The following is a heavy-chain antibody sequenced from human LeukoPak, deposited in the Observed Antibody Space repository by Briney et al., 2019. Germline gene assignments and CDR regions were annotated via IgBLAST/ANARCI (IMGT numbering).Heavy chain of an antibody. V-gene: IGHV3-7*01. Sequence: GGSLRLSCAASEFVFGDFYMSWVRQAPGKGLEWVANIKQDGSEKYYVDSVKGRFTISRDNAKNSLYLQMNSLRAEDTAMYYCARDSAGNDYWGQGTLVTVSS. CDR1: EFVFGDFY. CDR2: IKQDGSEK. CDR3: ARDSAGNDY. D-gene: IGHD6-13*01. J-gene: IGHJ4*02.